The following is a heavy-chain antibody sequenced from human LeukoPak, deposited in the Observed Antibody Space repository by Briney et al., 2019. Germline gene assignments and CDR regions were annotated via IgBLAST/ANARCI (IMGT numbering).Heavy chain of an antibody. CDR3: ARDGGTYAGGVRYFDY. CDR1: GFTFSSYA. V-gene: IGHV3-23*01. Sequence: GGSLRLSCAASGFTFSSYAMSWVRQAPGKGLEWVSAISGSGGSTYYADSVKGRFTISRDNSKNTLYLQMNSLRAEDTAVYYCARDGGTYAGGVRYFDYWGRGTLFTVSS. D-gene: IGHD3-16*01. CDR2: ISGSGGST. J-gene: IGHJ4*02.